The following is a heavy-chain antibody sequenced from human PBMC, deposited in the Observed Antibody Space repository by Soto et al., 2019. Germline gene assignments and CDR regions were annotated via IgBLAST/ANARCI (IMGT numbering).Heavy chain of an antibody. V-gene: IGHV4-59*08. Sequence: SETLSLTCTVSGGSISSYYWSWIRQPPGKGLEWIGSIYYSGSTYYNPSLKSRVTISVDTSKNQFSLKLSSVTAADTAVYYCARGVRTLLWFGELSHYFDYWGQGTLVTVSS. CDR3: ARGVRTLLWFGELSHYFDY. CDR1: GGSISSYY. J-gene: IGHJ4*02. D-gene: IGHD3-10*01. CDR2: IYYSGST.